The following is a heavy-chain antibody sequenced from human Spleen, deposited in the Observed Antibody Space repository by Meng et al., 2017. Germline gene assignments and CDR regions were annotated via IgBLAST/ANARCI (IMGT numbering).Heavy chain of an antibody. V-gene: IGHV1-2*06. CDR2: INPKSGDT. CDR3: ATRGNPYLNC. CDR1: GYNFPEYY. J-gene: IGHJ4*02. Sequence: QGPRVQSGAEVKKPGASVKVSCKPSGYNFPEYYIHWVRRAPGQGLEWMGRINPKSGDTHYAQKFQARVTMTTDTSTSTAYMELRSLRSDDTAVYYCATRGNPYLNCWGQGTLVTVSS.